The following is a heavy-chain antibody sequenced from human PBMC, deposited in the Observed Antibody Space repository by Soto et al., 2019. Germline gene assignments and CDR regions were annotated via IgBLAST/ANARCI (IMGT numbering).Heavy chain of an antibody. V-gene: IGHV4-39*07. D-gene: IGHD3-3*01. CDR3: ARWWSGSRQGFDP. CDR2: IYYNGNT. J-gene: IGHJ5*02. Sequence: SETLSLTCTVSGASISSNTYYWAWIRRPPGKGLEWIGSIYYNGNTNYNSSLKSRVIMSVDTSKNQFSLKLTSVTAADTAVYYCARWWSGSRQGFDPWGQGTLVTVSS. CDR1: GASISSNTYY.